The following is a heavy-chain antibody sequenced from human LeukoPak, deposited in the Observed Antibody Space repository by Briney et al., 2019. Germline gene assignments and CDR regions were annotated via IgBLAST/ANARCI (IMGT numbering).Heavy chain of an antibody. CDR2: INPSGGST. D-gene: IGHD2-2*02. CDR1: GYTFTGYY. J-gene: IGHJ6*02. Sequence: ASVNVSCKASGYTFTGYYMHWVRQAPGQGLEWMGIINPSGGSTSYAQKFQGRVTMTRDTSTSTVYMELSSLRSEDTAVYYCAREYCSSTSCYTRPVGFQYYYYGMDVWGQGTTVTVSS. CDR3: AREYCSSTSCYTRPVGFQYYYYGMDV. V-gene: IGHV1-46*01.